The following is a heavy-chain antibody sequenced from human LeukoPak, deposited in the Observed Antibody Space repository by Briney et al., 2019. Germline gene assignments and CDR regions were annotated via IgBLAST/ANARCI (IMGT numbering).Heavy chain of an antibody. CDR3: AKISAEFYGSGSLLNFDY. Sequence: SETLSLTCTVSGGSISSYSWSWIRQPPGKGLEWIGYISYSGSTNYNPSLKSRLTISVDTSKNQFSLKLSSVTAADTAVYYCAKISAEFYGSGSLLNFDYWGQGTLVTVSS. CDR1: GGSISSYS. V-gene: IGHV4-59*01. CDR2: ISYSGST. J-gene: IGHJ4*02. D-gene: IGHD3-10*01.